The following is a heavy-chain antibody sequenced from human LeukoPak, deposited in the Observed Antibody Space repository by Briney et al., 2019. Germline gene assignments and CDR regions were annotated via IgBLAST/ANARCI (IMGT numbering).Heavy chain of an antibody. Sequence: GESLKISCKGSGYNFPIYWIGWVRQMPGKGLAWMGIIYPGDSDTRYSPSFQGQVTISADKSISTAYLQWSSLKASDTAMYYCARLGTSNWNNQHWGQGTLVTVSS. J-gene: IGHJ1*01. CDR2: IYPGDSDT. V-gene: IGHV5-51*01. CDR3: ARLGTSNWNNQH. CDR1: GYNFPIYW. D-gene: IGHD1/OR15-1a*01.